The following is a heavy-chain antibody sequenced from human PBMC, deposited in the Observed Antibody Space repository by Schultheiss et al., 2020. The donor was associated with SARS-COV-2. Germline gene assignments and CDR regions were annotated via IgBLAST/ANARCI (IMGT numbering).Heavy chain of an antibody. J-gene: IGHJ4*02. Sequence: SETLSLTCTVSGASISSFYWSWIRQTPGKGLEWIGYIYYSVNTWYTPSLKSRVTISGDTSKNQFSLKLNSVTAADTAVYYCARRRQDTNAYSYFDSWGQGTLVTVSS. V-gene: IGHV4-59*08. CDR3: ARRRQDTNAYSYFDS. CDR1: GASISSFY. CDR2: IYYSVNT. D-gene: IGHD4-11*01.